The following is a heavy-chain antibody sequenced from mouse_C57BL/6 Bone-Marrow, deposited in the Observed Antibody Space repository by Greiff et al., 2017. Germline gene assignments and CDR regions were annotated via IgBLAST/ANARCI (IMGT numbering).Heavy chain of an antibody. Sequence: VQLQQSGPVLVKPGASVKMSCKASGYTFTDYYTNWVKQSHGKSLEWIGVINPYNGGTSYNQKFKGKATLTVDKSSSTAYMELNSLTSEDSAVYYCASRDYGSSWFAYWGQGTLVTVSA. D-gene: IGHD1-1*01. CDR2: INPYNGGT. J-gene: IGHJ3*01. CDR3: ASRDYGSSWFAY. V-gene: IGHV1-19*01. CDR1: GYTFTDYY.